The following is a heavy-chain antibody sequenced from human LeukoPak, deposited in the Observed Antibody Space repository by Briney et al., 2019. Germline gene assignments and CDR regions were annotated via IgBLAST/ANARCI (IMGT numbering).Heavy chain of an antibody. V-gene: IGHV1-18*01. CDR3: ARDGVGSSGWYTLDY. D-gene: IGHD6-19*01. CDR2: ISAYNGNT. CDR1: GYTFTSYG. J-gene: IGHJ4*02. Sequence: ASVKVSCKASGYTFTSYGISWVRQAPGQGLEWVGWISAYNGNTNYAQKLQGRVTMTTDTSTSTAYLELRSLRSDDTAVYYCARDGVGSSGWYTLDYWGQGTLVTVSS.